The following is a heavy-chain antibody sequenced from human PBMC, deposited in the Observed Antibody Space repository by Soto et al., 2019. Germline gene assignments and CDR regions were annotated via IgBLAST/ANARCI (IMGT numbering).Heavy chain of an antibody. V-gene: IGHV4-59*08. J-gene: IGHJ6*03. D-gene: IGHD3-3*01. CDR2: IYYSGST. CDR1: GGSISSYY. CDR3: ARHPALTYYDFWSGPAPGDYYMDV. Sequence: SETLSLTCTVSGGSISSYYWSWIRQPPGKGLEWIGYIYYSGSTNYNPSLKSRVTISVDTSKNQFSLKLSSVTAADTAVYYCARHPALTYYDFWSGPAPGDYYMDVWGKGTTVTVSS.